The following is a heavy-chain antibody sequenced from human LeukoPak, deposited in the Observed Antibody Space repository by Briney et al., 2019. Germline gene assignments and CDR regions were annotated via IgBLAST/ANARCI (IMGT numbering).Heavy chain of an antibody. CDR2: IYTSGST. J-gene: IGHJ5*02. Sequence: SETLSLTCTVSGGSISSYYWSWIRQPAGKGLEWIGRIYTSGSTNHNPSLKSRVTISIDTSKNQFSLKLRSVTAADTAVYYCARLDGGYYSRWFDPWGQGTLVTVSS. D-gene: IGHD3-3*01. CDR3: ARLDGGYYSRWFDP. CDR1: GGSISSYY. V-gene: IGHV4-4*07.